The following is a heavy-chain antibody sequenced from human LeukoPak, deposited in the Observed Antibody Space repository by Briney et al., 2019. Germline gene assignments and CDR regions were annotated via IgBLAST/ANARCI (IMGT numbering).Heavy chain of an antibody. CDR3: ARAYSDLFGGDY. V-gene: IGHV3-21*01. J-gene: IGHJ4*02. CDR1: GFTFSSYS. CDR2: ISSSSSYI. D-gene: IGHD2-15*01. Sequence: GGSLRLSCAASGFTFSSYSMNWVRQAPGKGLEWVSSISSSSSYIYYADSVKGRFTISRDNAKNSLYLQMNSLRAEDTAVYYCARAYSDLFGGDYWGQGTLVTVSS.